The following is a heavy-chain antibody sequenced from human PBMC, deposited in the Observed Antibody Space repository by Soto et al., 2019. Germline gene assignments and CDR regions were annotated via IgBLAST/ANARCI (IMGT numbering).Heavy chain of an antibody. V-gene: IGHV1-3*01. J-gene: IGHJ4*02. Sequence: QVHLVQSGAEVKKPGASVKVPCKTSGYTFTNNVIHWVRQAPGQRLEWMGWVNAGNDNTKWSREFQGRLTLTKDTSATTAYMELSSLTSEDTSIYFCAREVPYGYSRFDYWGQGTLVTVSS. D-gene: IGHD5-18*01. CDR3: AREVPYGYSRFDY. CDR1: GYTFTNNV. CDR2: VNAGNDNT.